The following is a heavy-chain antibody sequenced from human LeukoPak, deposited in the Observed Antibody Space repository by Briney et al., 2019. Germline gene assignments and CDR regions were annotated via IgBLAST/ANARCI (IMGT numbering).Heavy chain of an antibody. D-gene: IGHD2-2*01. CDR2: INSDGSNT. CDR1: GFTFSSKW. J-gene: IGHJ4*02. V-gene: IGHV3-74*01. CDR3: ARGGCSATSCLDY. Sequence: QAGGSLRLSCAASGFTFSSKWTHWVRQSPGKGLEWVSHINSDGSNTNYADSVKGRFTISRDNAKNTLYLQLNSLRAEDTAVYYCARGGCSATSCLDYWGQGTLVTVSS.